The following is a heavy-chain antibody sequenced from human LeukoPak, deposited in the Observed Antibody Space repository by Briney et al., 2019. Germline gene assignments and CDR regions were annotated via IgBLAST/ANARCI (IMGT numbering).Heavy chain of an antibody. J-gene: IGHJ4*02. V-gene: IGHV3-23*01. D-gene: IGHD1-14*01. CDR2: ISGSGETT. Sequence: PGGSLRLSCAASGFTFSNYAMSWVRQAPGKGLEWVSSISGSGETTYYADSVKGRFTISRDNSKNTLYLQMNSLRAEDTAVYYCAKAKTQAMLLPGNYWGQGTLVTVSS. CDR3: AKAKTQAMLLPGNY. CDR1: GFTFSNYA.